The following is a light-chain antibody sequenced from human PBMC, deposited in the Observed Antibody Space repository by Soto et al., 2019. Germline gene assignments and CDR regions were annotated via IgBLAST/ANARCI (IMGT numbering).Light chain of an antibody. CDR3: AAWDDSLNGYV. CDR1: SSNIGSNT. J-gene: IGLJ1*01. Sequence: QSVLTQPPSASGTPGQRVTTSCSGSSSNIGSNTVNWYQQLPGTAPKLLIYSNNQRPSGVPDRFSGSKSDTSASLAISGLQSEDEADYYCAAWDDSLNGYVFGTGTKLTVL. CDR2: SNN. V-gene: IGLV1-44*01.